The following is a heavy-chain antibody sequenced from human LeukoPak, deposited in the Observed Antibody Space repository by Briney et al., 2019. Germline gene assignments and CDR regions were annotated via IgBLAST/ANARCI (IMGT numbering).Heavy chain of an antibody. Sequence: ASVKVSCKNPGYSIAGYYIHWVRQAPGQGLEWMGRLNPNYRDTNFAQRFQGRVTMTRDTTITTAFMELNNLRSDDTAIYYCARGAYDYDAFDIGGQGHWSPSPQ. D-gene: IGHD4-11*01. J-gene: IGHJ3*02. CDR3: ARGAYDYDAFDI. CDR2: LNPNYRDT. V-gene: IGHV1-2*06. CDR1: GYSIAGYY.